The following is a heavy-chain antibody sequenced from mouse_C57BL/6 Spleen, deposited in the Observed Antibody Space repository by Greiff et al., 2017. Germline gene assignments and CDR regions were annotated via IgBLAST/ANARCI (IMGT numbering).Heavy chain of an antibody. CDR1: GYAFSSSW. CDR2: IYPGDGDT. D-gene: IGHD1-1*01. Sequence: VQLQQSGPELVKPGASVTISCKASGYAFSSSWMNWVKQRPGKGLGWIGRIYPGDGDTNYNGKFKGKATLTADKSSSTAYMQLSSLTSEDSVVYFCAREDYYGSSLYYAMDYWGQGTSVTVSS. J-gene: IGHJ4*01. CDR3: AREDYYGSSLYYAMDY. V-gene: IGHV1-82*01.